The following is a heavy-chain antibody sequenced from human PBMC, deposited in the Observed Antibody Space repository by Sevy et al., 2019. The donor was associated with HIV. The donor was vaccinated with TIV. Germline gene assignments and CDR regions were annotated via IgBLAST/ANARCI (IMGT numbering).Heavy chain of an antibody. CDR3: ARVVTVVVPAAMKVADYMDV. D-gene: IGHD2-2*01. Sequence: HSETLSLTCTVSGGSISSYYWSWIRQPPGKGLERIGYIYYSGSTNYNPSLKSRVTISVDTSKNQFSLKLSSVTAADTAVYYCARVVTVVVPAAMKVADYMDVWGKGTTVTVSS. CDR2: IYYSGST. V-gene: IGHV4-59*01. CDR1: GGSISSYY. J-gene: IGHJ6*03.